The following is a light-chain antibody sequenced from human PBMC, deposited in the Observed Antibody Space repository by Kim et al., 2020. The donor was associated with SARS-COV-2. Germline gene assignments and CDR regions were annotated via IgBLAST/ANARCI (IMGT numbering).Light chain of an antibody. CDR3: QSYDSSNWV. V-gene: IGLV6-57*03. CDR2: EDN. CDR1: SGSIASNY. J-gene: IGLJ3*02. Sequence: GKKVTSSCTRSSGSIASNYVQWYQQRPGSAPTTVIYEDNQRPSGVPDRFSGSIDSSSNSASLTISGLKTEDEADYYCQSYDSSNWVFGGGTQLTVL.